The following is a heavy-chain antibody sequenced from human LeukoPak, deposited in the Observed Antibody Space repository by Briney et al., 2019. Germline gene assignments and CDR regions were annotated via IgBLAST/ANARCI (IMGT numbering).Heavy chain of an antibody. V-gene: IGHV1-69*13. CDR3: AVAAAGEYYYYYYYMDV. J-gene: IGHJ6*03. D-gene: IGHD6-13*01. CDR2: IIPIFGTA. Sequence: ASVKVSCKVSGYTLTELSMHWVRQAPGQGLEWMGGIIPIFGTANYAQKFQGRVTITADESTSTAYMELSSLRSEDTAVYYCAVAAAGEYYYYYYYMDVWGKGTTVTISS. CDR1: GYTLTELS.